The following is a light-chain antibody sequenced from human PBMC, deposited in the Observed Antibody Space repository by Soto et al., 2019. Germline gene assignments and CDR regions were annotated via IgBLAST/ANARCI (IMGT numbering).Light chain of an antibody. CDR3: SSYTSTSSLFV. CDR1: SNDVGNYDY. J-gene: IGLJ1*01. Sequence: QSVLTQPASVSGSPGQSITISCTGTSNDVGNYDYVSWYQQHPGKAPKLLIFDVTNRPSGVSIRFSGSKSGKTASLTISGLQAEDEADYYCSSYTSTSSLFVFGTGTKVTVL. V-gene: IGLV2-14*01. CDR2: DVT.